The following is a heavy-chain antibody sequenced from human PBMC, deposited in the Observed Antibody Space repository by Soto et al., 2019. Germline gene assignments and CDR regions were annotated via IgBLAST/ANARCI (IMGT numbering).Heavy chain of an antibody. D-gene: IGHD5-18*01. CDR3: SRQSDGKAY. Sequence: EVQLVESGGGLVQPGGSLRLSCAASGFTFSSYGMNWVRQAPGKGLEWLSYISGSSTTIHYADTVRGRFTISRDTGKNSLYLLMSSLLAQDTVADYCSRQSDGKAYWGQGTLVTVSS. CDR1: GFTFSSYG. J-gene: IGHJ4*02. CDR2: ISGSSTTI. V-gene: IGHV3-48*01.